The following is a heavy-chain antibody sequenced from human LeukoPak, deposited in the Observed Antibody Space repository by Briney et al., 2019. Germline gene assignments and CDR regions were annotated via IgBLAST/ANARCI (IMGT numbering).Heavy chain of an antibody. CDR2: ISGSGGST. CDR3: AKDLGYCSGGSCPPSHY. V-gene: IGHV3-23*01. J-gene: IGHJ4*02. D-gene: IGHD2-15*01. Sequence: TGGSLRLSCAASGFTFSSYAMSWVRQAPGKGREWVSAISGSGGSTYYADSVKGRFTISRDNSKNTLYLQMNSLRAEDTAVYYCAKDLGYCSGGSCPPSHYWGQGTLVTVSS. CDR1: GFTFSSYA.